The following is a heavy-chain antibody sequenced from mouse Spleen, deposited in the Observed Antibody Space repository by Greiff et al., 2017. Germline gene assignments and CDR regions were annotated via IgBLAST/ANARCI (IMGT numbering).Heavy chain of an antibody. CDR3: ARLVDYDGFDY. V-gene: IGHV1-76*01. CDR2: IYPGSGNT. J-gene: IGHJ2*01. D-gene: IGHD2-4*01. CDR1: GYTFTDYY. Sequence: QVQLQQSGAELVRPGASVKLSCKASGYTFTDYYINWVKQRPGQGLEWIARIYPGSGNTYYNEKFKGKATLTAEKSSSTAYMQLSSLTSEDSAVYFCARLVDYDGFDYWGQGTTLTVSS.